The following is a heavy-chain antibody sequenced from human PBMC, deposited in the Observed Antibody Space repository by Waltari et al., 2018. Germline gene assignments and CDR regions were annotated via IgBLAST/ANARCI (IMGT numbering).Heavy chain of an antibody. J-gene: IGHJ3*02. V-gene: IGHV1-69*10. CDR1: GGTFSRYA. D-gene: IGHD1-26*01. CDR3: ASLFDGELLGAFDI. CDR2: IIPILGIA. Sequence: QVQLVQSGAEVTKPGSSVKVSCKASGGTFSRYAIIWVRQAPGQGLAWLRGIIPILGIANYAQKFQGRVTTTADKSTSTAYMELSSLRSEDTAVYYCASLFDGELLGAFDIWGQGTMVTVSS.